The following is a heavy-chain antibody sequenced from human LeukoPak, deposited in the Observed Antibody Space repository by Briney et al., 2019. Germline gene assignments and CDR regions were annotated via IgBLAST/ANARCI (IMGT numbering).Heavy chain of an antibody. CDR1: GFTVSSNC. V-gene: IGHV3-66*01. J-gene: IGHJ4*02. CDR3: AIGHYRNIPG. Sequence: GGSLRLSCAASGFTVSSNCMNWVRQAPGKGLEWVSVIYTDGSTYYADSVRARFSISRDDSKNTLSLRMNSLGAEDTAVYYCAIGHYRNIPGWGQGTLVTVSS. D-gene: IGHD1/OR15-1a*01. CDR2: IYTDGST.